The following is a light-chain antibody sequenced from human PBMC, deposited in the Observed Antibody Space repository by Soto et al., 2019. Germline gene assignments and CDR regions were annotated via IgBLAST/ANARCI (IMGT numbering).Light chain of an antibody. Sequence: ENVLTQSPGTLSLSPGERATLSCRTTQDISSSYLAWYQQKPGQAPRLLMYATSSRATGIPDRFSGSGSGTDFTLTISRLEPEDFAVYYCQQYGTPLYTFGQGTKLEIK. CDR1: QDISSSY. J-gene: IGKJ2*01. V-gene: IGKV3-20*01. CDR2: ATS. CDR3: QQYGTPLYT.